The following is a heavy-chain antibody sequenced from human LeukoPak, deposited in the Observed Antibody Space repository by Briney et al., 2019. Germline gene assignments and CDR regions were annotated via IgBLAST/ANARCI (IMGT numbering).Heavy chain of an antibody. V-gene: IGHV3-30-3*01. Sequence: GGSLRLSCAASGFTFSSYAMHWVRQAPGKGLKWVAVISYDGSNKYYADSVKGRFTISRDNSKNTLYLQMNSLRAEDTAVYYCARVSTSVAGDYWGQGTLVTVSS. J-gene: IGHJ4*02. CDR2: ISYDGSNK. CDR3: ARVSTSVAGDY. CDR1: GFTFSSYA. D-gene: IGHD6-19*01.